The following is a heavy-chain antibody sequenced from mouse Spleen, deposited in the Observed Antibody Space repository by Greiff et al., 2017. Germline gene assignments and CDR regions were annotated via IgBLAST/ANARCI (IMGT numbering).Heavy chain of an antibody. D-gene: IGHD4-1*01. CDR2: INPSSGYT. J-gene: IGHJ2*01. Sequence: VKLMESGAELAKPGASVKLSCKASGYTFTSYWMHWVKQRPGQGLEWIGYINPSSGYTKYNQKFKDKATLTADKSSSTAYMQLSSLTYEDSAVYYCAKRTGTPLYYFDYWGQGTTLTVSS. CDR3: AKRTGTPLYYFDY. V-gene: IGHV1-7*01. CDR1: GYTFTSYW.